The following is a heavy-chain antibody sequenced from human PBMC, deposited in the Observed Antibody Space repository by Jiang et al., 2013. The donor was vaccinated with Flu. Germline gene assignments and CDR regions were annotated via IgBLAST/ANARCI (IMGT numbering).Heavy chain of an antibody. CDR2: INAYNGDT. Sequence: SGAEVKKPGASVKVSCKTSGYTFSRSGISWVRQAPGQGLEWMGWINAYNGDTNYAQKFHDRITMTTDTFTSTAYMELRSLRSDDTAIYYCARGVPTVSPEVVLYWFDPWGQGTLVTVSS. CDR1: GYTFSRSG. V-gene: IGHV1-18*01. CDR3: ARGVPTVSPEVVLYWFDP. D-gene: IGHD2-2*01. J-gene: IGHJ5*02.